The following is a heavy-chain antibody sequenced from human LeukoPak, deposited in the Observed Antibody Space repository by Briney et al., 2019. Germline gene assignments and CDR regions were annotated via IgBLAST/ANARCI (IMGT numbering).Heavy chain of an antibody. D-gene: IGHD1-26*01. V-gene: IGHV3-30*18. CDR1: GFTFSSYG. CDR3: AKFATGGSYLNFDY. Sequence: GGSLRLSCAASGFTFSSYGMHWVRQAPGKGLEWVAVISYDGSNKYYADSVKGRFTISRDNSKNTLYLQMNSLRAGDTAVYYCAKFATGGSYLNFDYWGQGTLVTVSS. CDR2: ISYDGSNK. J-gene: IGHJ4*02.